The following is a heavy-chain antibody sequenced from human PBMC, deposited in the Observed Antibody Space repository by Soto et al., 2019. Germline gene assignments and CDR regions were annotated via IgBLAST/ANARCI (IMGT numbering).Heavy chain of an antibody. J-gene: IGHJ6*02. V-gene: IGHV3-23*01. CDR1: GFTFSIYA. CDR2: ISATGGNT. D-gene: IGHD3-10*01. CDR3: ARGLEGKGVYYLHYYVMDV. Sequence: HPGGSLRLSCAASGFTFSIYAMSWVRQTPGKGLEWVSGISATGGNTYYPDSVRGRFTISRDNSKNTLFLQMNSLRAEDTALYYCARGLEGKGVYYLHYYVMDVWGQGTTVIVSS.